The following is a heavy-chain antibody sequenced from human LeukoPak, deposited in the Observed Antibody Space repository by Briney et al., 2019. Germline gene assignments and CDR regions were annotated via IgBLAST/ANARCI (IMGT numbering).Heavy chain of an antibody. CDR3: ARGKGYNTPFDY. CDR1: GGSINCAY. V-gene: IGHV4-59*01. J-gene: IGHJ4*02. D-gene: IGHD5-24*01. CDR2: VSHTGST. Sequence: SETLSLTCTVSGGSINCAYWSWIRLPPGKKLEWIGFVSHTGSTNYNPSLTSRVTISVDTSKNQFSLKLTSVAAADTAIYFCARGKGYNTPFDYWGQGILVTVSS.